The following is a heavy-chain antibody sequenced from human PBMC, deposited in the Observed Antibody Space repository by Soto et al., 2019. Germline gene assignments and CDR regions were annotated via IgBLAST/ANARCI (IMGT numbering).Heavy chain of an antibody. V-gene: IGHV4-4*02. CDR2: IYHSGST. D-gene: IGHD4-17*01. J-gene: IGHJ5*02. Sequence: QVQLQESGPGLVKPSGTLSLTCAVSGGSISSYYWWSWVRQPPEKGLEWIGEIYHSGSTNYNPSLKSRVXXAXDXXKSQFSLKLSSVTAADTAVYYCARNYGDSDNCFDPWGQGALVTVSS. CDR1: GGSISSYYW. CDR3: ARNYGDSDNCFDP.